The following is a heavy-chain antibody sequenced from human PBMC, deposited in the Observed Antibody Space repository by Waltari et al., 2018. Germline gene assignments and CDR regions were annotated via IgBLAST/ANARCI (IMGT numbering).Heavy chain of an antibody. D-gene: IGHD4-17*01. CDR3: ARGMTTEGGDY. Sequence: QVQLVQSGAEVKKPGASVKVSCKASGYTFTSYDINRVRQAIGQGLEWRGWRNPNMGNAGKAQKCQGRVTMTRNTSRSTAYMALSSLRSEDTAVYYCARGMTTEGGDYWGQGTLVTVSS. CDR1: GYTFTSYD. V-gene: IGHV1-8*01. J-gene: IGHJ4*02. CDR2: RNPNMGNA.